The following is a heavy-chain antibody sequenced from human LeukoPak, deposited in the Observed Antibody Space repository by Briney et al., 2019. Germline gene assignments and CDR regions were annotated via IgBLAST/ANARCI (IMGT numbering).Heavy chain of an antibody. CDR1: GGFIFSYY. CDR2: VHAGGIT. CDR3: ARRAYYDTSGHHPGSGYFDL. D-gene: IGHD3-16*01. Sequence: SQTLSLTCTVSGGFIFSYYWNWVKHPPGKGLEWTGYVHAGGITNYNPSLRSRGTLSVVTSKSQISLRLRSVTAAHAAMYFFARRAYYDTSGHHPGSGYFDLWGRGTLVTVSS. V-gene: IGHV4-4*08. J-gene: IGHJ2*01.